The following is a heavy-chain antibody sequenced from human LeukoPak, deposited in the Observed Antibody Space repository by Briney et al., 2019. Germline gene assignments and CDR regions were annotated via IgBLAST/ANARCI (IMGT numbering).Heavy chain of an antibody. D-gene: IGHD1-26*01. CDR1: DSSFATYW. V-gene: IGHV5-51*01. CDR2: IYPSDSDT. J-gene: IGHJ4*02. CDR3: ASPLQGIVGATGFDY. Sequence: GASLKISCQGSDSSFATYWIAWLRQMPGKGLEWMGIIYPSDSDTRYSPSFQGQVTISADKSIKTAYLQWSSLKASDTAMYYCASPLQGIVGATGFDYWGQGTLVTVSS.